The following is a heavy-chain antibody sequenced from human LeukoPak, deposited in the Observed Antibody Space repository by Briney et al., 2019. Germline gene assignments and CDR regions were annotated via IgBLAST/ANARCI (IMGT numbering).Heavy chain of an antibody. D-gene: IGHD3-9*01. CDR3: AVWRYFVWPLDY. Sequence: GASVKVSFKSSGYTFTIYYMHWVRQPPGQGLEWMGLINPSGGSTSYAQKFQGRVTMTRDTSTSTVYMELSSLRSEDTAVYYCAVWRYFVWPLDYWGQGTLVTVSS. CDR1: GYTFTIYY. V-gene: IGHV1-46*01. J-gene: IGHJ4*02. CDR2: INPSGGST.